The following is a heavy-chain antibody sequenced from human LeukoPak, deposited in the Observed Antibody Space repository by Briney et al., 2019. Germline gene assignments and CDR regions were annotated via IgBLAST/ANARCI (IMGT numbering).Heavy chain of an antibody. J-gene: IGHJ4*02. Sequence: GGSLRLSCAASGFTFSSYDMHWVRQATGKGLEWVSAIGTAGDTYYPGSVKGRFTISRENAKNSLYLQMNSLRAGDTAVYYCARDVGASIFDYWGQGTLVTVSS. V-gene: IGHV3-13*01. D-gene: IGHD1-26*01. CDR1: GFTFSSYD. CDR3: ARDVGASIFDY. CDR2: IGTAGDT.